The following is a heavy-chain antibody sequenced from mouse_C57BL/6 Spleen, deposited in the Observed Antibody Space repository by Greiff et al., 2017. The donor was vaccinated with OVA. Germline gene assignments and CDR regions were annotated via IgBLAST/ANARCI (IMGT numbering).Heavy chain of an antibody. J-gene: IGHJ4*01. V-gene: IGHV14-3*01. D-gene: IGHD1-1*01. CDR3: ARGGTTVAYAMDY. CDR2: IDPANGNT. Sequence: DVKLVESVAELVRPGASVKLSCTASGFNIKNTYMHWVKQRPEQGLAWIGRIDPANGNTKYAPKFQGKATITADTSSNTAYLQLSSLTSEDTAIYYCARGGTTVAYAMDYWGQGTSVTVSS. CDR1: GFNIKNTY.